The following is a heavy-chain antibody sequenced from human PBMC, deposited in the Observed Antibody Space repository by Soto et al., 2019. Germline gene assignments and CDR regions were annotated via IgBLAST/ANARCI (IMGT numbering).Heavy chain of an antibody. CDR1: GGSISSSSYY. CDR3: ARDLARIQGILRYFDWLLNWFDP. J-gene: IGHJ5*02. Sequence: QLQLQESGPGLVKPSETLSLTCTVSGGSISSSSYYWGWIRQPPGKGLEWIGSIYYSGSTYYNPSLKSRVTISVDTSKNQFSLKLSSVTAADTAVYYCARDLARIQGILRYFDWLLNWFDPWGQGTLVTVSS. D-gene: IGHD3-9*01. V-gene: IGHV4-39*02. CDR2: IYYSGST.